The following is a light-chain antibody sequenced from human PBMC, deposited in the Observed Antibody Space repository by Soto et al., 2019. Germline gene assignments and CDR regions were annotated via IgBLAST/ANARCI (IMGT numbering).Light chain of an antibody. CDR1: QSVSSN. J-gene: IGKJ1*01. CDR3: QQYDSSPKT. CDR2: GAS. V-gene: IGKV3-20*01. Sequence: PGESVTLSCRASQSVSSNLAWYQQKPGQAPRLLIYGASTRATGIPARFSGSGSGTDFTLTISRLEPEDFAVYYCQQYDSSPKTFGQGTKVDI.